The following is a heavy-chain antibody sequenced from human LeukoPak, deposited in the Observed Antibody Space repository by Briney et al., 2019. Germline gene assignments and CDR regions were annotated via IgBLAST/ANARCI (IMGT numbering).Heavy chain of an antibody. J-gene: IGHJ4*02. CDR3: ANIAAQYFDY. CDR2: IYYTGST. Sequence: SETLSLTCTVSGGSVSSGSYYWSWIRQPPGKGLEWIGYIYYTGSTNYNPSLKSRVTISVDTSKNQFSLKLSSVTAADTAVYYCANIAAQYFDYWGQGTLVTVSS. CDR1: GGSVSSGSYY. V-gene: IGHV4-61*01. D-gene: IGHD6-6*01.